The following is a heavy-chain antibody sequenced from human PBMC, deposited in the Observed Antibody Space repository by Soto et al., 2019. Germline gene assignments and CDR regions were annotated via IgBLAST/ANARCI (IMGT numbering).Heavy chain of an antibody. J-gene: IGHJ4*02. CDR1: GFPFSSYW. V-gene: IGHV3-74*01. D-gene: IGHD3-9*01. CDR2: ISGDGVTT. Sequence: EVQLVESGGELVQRGGSLRLYCAASGFPFSSYWMHWVRHTPGKGLDWVARISGDGVTTYNADSVTGRFTVSRDNAKNTLSLQISGLRAEDTAVYYCAREYYGLLTGYYTDYWGQGTLVFVSS. CDR3: AREYYGLLTGYYTDY.